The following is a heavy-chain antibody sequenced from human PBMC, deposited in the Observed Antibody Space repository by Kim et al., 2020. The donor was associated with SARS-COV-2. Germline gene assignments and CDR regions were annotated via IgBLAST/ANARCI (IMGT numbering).Heavy chain of an antibody. Sequence: SETLSLTCAVYGGSFSGYYWSWIRQPPGKGLEWIGEINHSGSTNYNPSLKSRVTISVDTSKNQFSLKLSSVTAADTAVYYCARLEVSGARVFDYWGQGTLVTVSS. CDR2: INHSGST. J-gene: IGHJ4*02. CDR3: ARLEVSGARVFDY. D-gene: IGHD1-26*01. CDR1: GGSFSGYY. V-gene: IGHV4-34*01.